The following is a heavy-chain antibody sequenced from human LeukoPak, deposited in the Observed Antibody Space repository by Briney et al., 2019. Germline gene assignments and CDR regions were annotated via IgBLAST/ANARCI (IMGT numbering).Heavy chain of an antibody. CDR1: GGSISSGGYY. CDR2: IYFSGST. J-gene: IGHJ2*01. CDR3: VSDRSGWYFDL. Sequence: SQTLSLTCTVSGGSISSGGYYCSWIRQHPGKGLEWIGYIYFSGSTYYNPSLKSRVNISVDTSKNQFSLKLSSVTAADTAVYYCVSDRSGWYFDLWGRGTLVTVSS. V-gene: IGHV4-31*03.